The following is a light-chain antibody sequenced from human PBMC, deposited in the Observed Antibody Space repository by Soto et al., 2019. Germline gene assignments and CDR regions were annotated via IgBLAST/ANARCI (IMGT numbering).Light chain of an antibody. Sequence: IQMTQSPSSVSASVGDRVTITCRASRHISNYLAWYQQKPGEAPKVLIYGAFTLQTGVASRFSGSGSGTDFILTISSLQPEDFATYYCQQTNSFPLTFGGGTKVESK. CDR2: GAF. CDR1: RHISNY. CDR3: QQTNSFPLT. V-gene: IGKV1D-12*01. J-gene: IGKJ4*01.